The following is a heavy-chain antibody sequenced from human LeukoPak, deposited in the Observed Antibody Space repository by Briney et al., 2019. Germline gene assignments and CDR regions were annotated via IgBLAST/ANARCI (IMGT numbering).Heavy chain of an antibody. V-gene: IGHV5-51*01. D-gene: IGHD4-23*01. CDR3: ARQGGNSFYYYYMDV. CDR2: IYPGDSDT. J-gene: IGHJ6*03. CDR1: GYSFTSYW. Sequence: GESLKISCKGSGYSFTSYWIGWVRQMPGKGLERMGIIYPGDSDTRYSPSFQGQVTISADKSISTAYLQWSSLKASDTAMYYCARQGGNSFYYYYMDVWGKGTTVTVSS.